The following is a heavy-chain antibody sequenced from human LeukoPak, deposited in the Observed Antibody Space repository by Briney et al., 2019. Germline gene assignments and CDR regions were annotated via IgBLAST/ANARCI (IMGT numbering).Heavy chain of an antibody. J-gene: IGHJ4*02. CDR3: ARSAGSTWGTDS. D-gene: IGHD6-13*01. CDR1: GGSMSSYY. CDR2: MYYSGTS. Sequence: SETLSLTCTVSGGSMSSYYWSWIRQPPGKGLEYIGYMYYSGTSKYNPSLKSRVTISLDTSKNQSSLRLNSVTAADTAVYYCARSAGSTWGTDSWGQGTLVTVSS. V-gene: IGHV4-59*13.